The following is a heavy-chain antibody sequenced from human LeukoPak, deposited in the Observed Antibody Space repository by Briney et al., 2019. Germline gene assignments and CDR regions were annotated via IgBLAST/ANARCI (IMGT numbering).Heavy chain of an antibody. CDR2: IYGDGSST. D-gene: IGHD4-23*01. Sequence: GGSLRLSCAASGFTVSSNYMSWVRQAPGKGLEWVSRIYGDGSSTNYADSVKGRFTISRDDATNTLYLQMNSLRAEDTAVYYCARGPMSTVVTQCFDFWGQGTLVSVSS. CDR3: ARGPMSTVVTQCFDF. J-gene: IGHJ4*02. V-gene: IGHV3-74*01. CDR1: GFTVSSNY.